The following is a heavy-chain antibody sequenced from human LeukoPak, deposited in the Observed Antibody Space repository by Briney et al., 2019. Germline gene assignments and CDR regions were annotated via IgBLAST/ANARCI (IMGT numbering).Heavy chain of an antibody. D-gene: IGHD2-2*01. V-gene: IGHV4-34*01. CDR1: AGSFSGYY. CDR2: INHSGST. Sequence: PETLSLTCAVSAGSFSGYYWSWIRQPPGKGLQWIGEINHSGSTTYNQSLKSRVTISVDTSKTQFSLKLSSVTPADTAVSYCARRSQGYCRGTSCYFPGGRRPDAFGIWGQERIVAVSS. CDR3: ARRSQGYCRGTSCYFPGGRRPDAFGI. J-gene: IGHJ3*02.